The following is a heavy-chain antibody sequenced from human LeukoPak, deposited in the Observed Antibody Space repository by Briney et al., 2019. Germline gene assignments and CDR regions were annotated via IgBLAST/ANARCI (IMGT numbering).Heavy chain of an antibody. Sequence: ASVTVSCKASGYTFTGYYIQWVRQAPGQGLEWMGWINPNSGGTNYAQKFQGRVTMTRDTSISTDYMELSRLRSDDTAVYYCARGHCTRTGCYEDHDYGMDVWGQGTTVSVSS. D-gene: IGHD2-2*01. CDR1: GYTFTGYY. V-gene: IGHV1-2*02. CDR3: ARGHCTRTGCYEDHDYGMDV. J-gene: IGHJ6*02. CDR2: INPNSGGT.